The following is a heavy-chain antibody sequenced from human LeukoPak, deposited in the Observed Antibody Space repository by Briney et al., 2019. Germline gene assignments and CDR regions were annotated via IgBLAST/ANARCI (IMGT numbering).Heavy chain of an antibody. J-gene: IGHJ4*02. Sequence: GVSLTLSCAASGFTFSSYSMNWVRQDPATGLEYVSAISSNVGSTYYADSVEGRFTISRDNSKNTLYLQMSSLRAEDAAVYYCVRVGYYDSSGYYHYWGQGTLVTVSS. CDR3: VRVGYYDSSGYYHY. D-gene: IGHD3-22*01. CDR2: ISSNVGST. CDR1: GFTFSSYS. V-gene: IGHV3-64D*09.